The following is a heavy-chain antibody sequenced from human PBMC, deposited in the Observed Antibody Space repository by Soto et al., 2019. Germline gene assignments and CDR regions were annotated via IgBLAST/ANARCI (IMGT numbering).Heavy chain of an antibody. CDR3: AKRWGYFDL. D-gene: IGHD1-26*01. J-gene: IGHJ2*01. Sequence: QVQLVESGGGVVQPGRSLRLSCAASGFTFSSYAMHWVRQAPGKGLEWVAVISYDGSNKYYADSVKGRFTISRDNSKNTLYLQMNSLRAEDTAVYYCAKRWGYFDLWGRGTLFTVSS. CDR2: ISYDGSNK. CDR1: GFTFSSYA. V-gene: IGHV3-30-3*01.